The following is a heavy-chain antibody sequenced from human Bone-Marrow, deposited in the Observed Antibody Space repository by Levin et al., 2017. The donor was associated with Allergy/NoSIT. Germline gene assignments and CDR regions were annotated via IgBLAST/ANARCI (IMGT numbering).Heavy chain of an antibody. Sequence: SETLSLTCTVSGESVSSSGFYWTWLRQYPGKGLEWIGHIYYPGNTSYNPSLKSRVSITDDRSKNQFSLKLDSVTAADTAVYYCARESVYYGSGSWIDCWGQGTLVTVSS. CDR1: GESVSSSGFY. D-gene: IGHD3-10*01. J-gene: IGHJ4*02. CDR2: IYYPGNT. CDR3: ARESVYYGSGSWIDC. V-gene: IGHV4-31*02.